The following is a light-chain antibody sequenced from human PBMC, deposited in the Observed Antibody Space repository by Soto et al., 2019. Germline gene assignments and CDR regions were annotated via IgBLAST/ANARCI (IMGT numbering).Light chain of an antibody. CDR3: SSYTSSQD. Sequence: QSALTQPASVSGSPGQSITISCTGTSSDVGGYNYVSWYQQHPGKAPKLMIYDVSNRPSGVSNRFSGSKSGNTASLTISGLQAEDEADYYCSSYTSSQDFGTGTKLTVL. V-gene: IGLV2-14*01. CDR2: DVS. J-gene: IGLJ1*01. CDR1: SSDVGGYNY.